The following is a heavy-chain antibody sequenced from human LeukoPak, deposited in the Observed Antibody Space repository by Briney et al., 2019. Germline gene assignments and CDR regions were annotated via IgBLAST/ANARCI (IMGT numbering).Heavy chain of an antibody. V-gene: IGHV1-46*04. CDR2: INPSAGSR. D-gene: IGHD3-22*01. J-gene: IGHJ4*02. CDR1: GYTFTSYH. Sequence: ASVKVSCKASGYTFTSYHMHWVRQAPGQGLEWMGIINPSAGSRSYAQKLQGRVTMTRDTSTSTVYIELSSLRSEDTAVYYCARGGNYYDSSGYYSPFDYWGQGTLVTVSS. CDR3: ARGGNYYDSSGYYSPFDY.